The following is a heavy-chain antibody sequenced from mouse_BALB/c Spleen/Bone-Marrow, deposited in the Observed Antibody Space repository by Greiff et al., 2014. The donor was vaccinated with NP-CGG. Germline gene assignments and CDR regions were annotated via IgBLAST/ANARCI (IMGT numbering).Heavy chain of an antibody. D-gene: IGHD2-14*01. Sequence: QLQQSGAELARPGASVKMSCKASGYTFTSYTLHWVKQRPGQGLVWIGYINPSSGYTNYNQKFKDKATLTADKSSSTAYMQLSSLTSEDSAVYYCARAAYYRYDEGAWFAYWGQGTLVTVSA. CDR2: INPSSGYT. CDR1: GYTFTSYT. V-gene: IGHV1-4*01. CDR3: ARAAYYRYDEGAWFAY. J-gene: IGHJ3*01.